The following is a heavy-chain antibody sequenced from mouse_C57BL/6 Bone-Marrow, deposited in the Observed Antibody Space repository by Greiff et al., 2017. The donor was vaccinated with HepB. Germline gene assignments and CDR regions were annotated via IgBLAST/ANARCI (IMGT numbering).Heavy chain of an antibody. CDR1: GFTFSDYG. D-gene: IGHD2-1*01. CDR2: ISSGSSTI. Sequence: EVKLVESGGGLVKPGGSLKLSCAASGFTFSDYGMHWVRQAPEKGLEWVAYISSGSSTIYYADTVKGRFTISRDKAKNTLFLRMTSLRSEDTAMYYCASNYVYAMDYWGQGTSVTVSS. CDR3: ASNYVYAMDY. J-gene: IGHJ4*01. V-gene: IGHV5-17*01.